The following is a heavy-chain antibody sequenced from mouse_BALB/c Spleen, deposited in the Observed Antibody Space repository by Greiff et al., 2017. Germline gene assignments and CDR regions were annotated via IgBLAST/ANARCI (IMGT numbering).Heavy chain of an antibody. V-gene: IGHV5-6*01. CDR1: GFTFSSYG. D-gene: IGHD1-1*01. J-gene: IGHJ3*01. Sequence: EVQRVESGGDLVKPGGSLKLSCAASGFTFSSYGMSWVRQTPDKRLEWVATISSGGSYTYYPDSVKGRFTISRDNAKNTLYLQMSSLKSEDTAMYYCARDGSRSWFAYWGQGTLVTVSA. CDR2: ISSGGSYT. CDR3: ARDGSRSWFAY.